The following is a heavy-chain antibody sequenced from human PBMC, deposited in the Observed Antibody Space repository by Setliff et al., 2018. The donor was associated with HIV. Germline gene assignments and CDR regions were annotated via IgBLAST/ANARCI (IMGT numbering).Heavy chain of an antibody. CDR2: IMPIFGVT. V-gene: IGHV1-69*05. CDR3: ATRLSGYTSYYFDQ. CDR1: GGTFTSYA. J-gene: IGHJ4*02. Sequence: ASVKVSCKASGGTFTSYAFNWVRQAPGQRLEWMGEIMPIFGVTKYAQKFQGRLSISTGESTRTAYMELTSPTSEDTAVYFCATRLSGYTSYYFDQWGQGTLVTVSS. D-gene: IGHD5-12*01.